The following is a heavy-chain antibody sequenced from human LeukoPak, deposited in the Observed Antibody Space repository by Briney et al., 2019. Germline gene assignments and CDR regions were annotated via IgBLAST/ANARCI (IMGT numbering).Heavy chain of an antibody. D-gene: IGHD3-22*01. CDR2: INHSGST. V-gene: IGHV4-34*01. CDR1: GGSFSGYY. CDR3: ARDRIDQDYYDSSGYYYYFDY. J-gene: IGHJ4*02. Sequence: PSETLSLTCAVYGGSFSGYYWSWIRQPPGKGLEWIGEINHSGSTNYNPSLKSRVTISVDTSKNQFSLKLSSVTAADTAVYYCARDRIDQDYYDSSGYYYYFDYWGQGTLVTVSS.